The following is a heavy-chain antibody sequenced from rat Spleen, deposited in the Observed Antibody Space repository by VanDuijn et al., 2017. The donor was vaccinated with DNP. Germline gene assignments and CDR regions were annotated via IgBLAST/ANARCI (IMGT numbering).Heavy chain of an antibody. CDR3: ARSGMTIIRSAYVLDA. J-gene: IGHJ4*01. CDR1: GFTFNDYN. D-gene: IGHD1-12*01. CDR2: IFYDGSSS. V-gene: IGHV5-7*01. Sequence: EVQLVESGGGLVQPGRSLKLSCAASGFTFNDYNMAWVRQAPKKGLEWVATIFYDGSSSSYGDSVKGRFTISRDNAKSTLYLQMDSLRSEDTATYYCARSGMTIIRSAYVLDAWGQGTSVTVSS.